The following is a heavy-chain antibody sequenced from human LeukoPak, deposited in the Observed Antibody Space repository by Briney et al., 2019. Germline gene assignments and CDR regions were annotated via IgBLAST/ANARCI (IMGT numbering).Heavy chain of an antibody. CDR1: GGSINNYY. J-gene: IGHJ6*04. V-gene: IGHV4-59*01. CDR3: ARDTHYYGMDV. Sequence: SETPSLTCTVSGGSINNYYWSWIRQPPGKGLEWIGYTYYSGNTNYNPSLKSRVTISVDTSKNQFSLKLSSVTAADTAVYYCARDTHYYGMDVWGKGTTVTVSS. CDR2: TYYSGNT.